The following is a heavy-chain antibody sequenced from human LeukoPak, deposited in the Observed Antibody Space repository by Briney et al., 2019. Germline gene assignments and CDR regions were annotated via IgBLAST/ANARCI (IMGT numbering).Heavy chain of an antibody. J-gene: IGHJ3*02. CDR2: IYYSGST. D-gene: IGHD6-19*01. CDR1: GDSISDYY. Sequence: PSETLSLTCTVSGDSISDYYWSWIRQPPGKGLEWIGYIYYSGSTNYIPSLKSRVTISVDTSKNQFPLKLSSVTAADAAVYYCARVLARGMAVAGDAFDIWGQGTMVTVSS. CDR3: ARVLARGMAVAGDAFDI. V-gene: IGHV4-59*01.